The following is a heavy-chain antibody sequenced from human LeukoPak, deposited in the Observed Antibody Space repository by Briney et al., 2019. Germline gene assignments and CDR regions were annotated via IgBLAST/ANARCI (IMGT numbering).Heavy chain of an antibody. Sequence: SETLSLTCTVSGGSISSGGYCWSWIRQHPGKGLEWIGYIYYSGSTYYNPSLKSRVTISVDTSKNQFSLKLSSVTAADTAVYYCAREDIGGYDYDYWGQGTLVTVSS. J-gene: IGHJ4*02. CDR2: IYYSGST. D-gene: IGHD5-12*01. CDR3: AREDIGGYDYDY. CDR1: GGSISSGGYC. V-gene: IGHV4-31*03.